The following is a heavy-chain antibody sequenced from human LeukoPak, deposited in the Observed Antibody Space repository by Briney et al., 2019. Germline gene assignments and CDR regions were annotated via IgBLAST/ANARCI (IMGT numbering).Heavy chain of an antibody. Sequence: PSETLSLTCAVYGGSISSYYWSWIRQPPGKGLEWIGYIYYSGSTNYNPSLKSRVTISVDTSKNQFSLKLSSVTAADTAVYYCARGGSSGWNAFDIWGQGTMVTVSS. V-gene: IGHV4-59*01. CDR3: ARGGSSGWNAFDI. CDR1: GGSISSYY. D-gene: IGHD6-19*01. J-gene: IGHJ3*02. CDR2: IYYSGST.